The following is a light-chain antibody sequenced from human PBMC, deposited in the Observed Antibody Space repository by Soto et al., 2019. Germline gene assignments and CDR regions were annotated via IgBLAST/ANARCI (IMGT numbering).Light chain of an antibody. Sequence: QSVLTQPPSASGSPGQSVTISCTGTSSDVGGYNYVSWYQQHPGKAPKLMIYEVSKRPSGVPVRFSGSKSGNTASLTVSGLQAEDEADYYCSSYAGSTDVVFGGGTKLTVL. V-gene: IGLV2-8*01. CDR1: SSDVGGYNY. CDR2: EVS. CDR3: SSYAGSTDVV. J-gene: IGLJ2*01.